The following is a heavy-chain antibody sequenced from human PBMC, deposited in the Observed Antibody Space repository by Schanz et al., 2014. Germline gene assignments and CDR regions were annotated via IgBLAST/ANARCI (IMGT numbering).Heavy chain of an antibody. V-gene: IGHV3-48*01. CDR3: ASGVHVSSLQKGLQF. D-gene: IGHD3-10*01. CDR2: IATSSSTR. J-gene: IGHJ1*01. CDR1: GFDFNSYS. Sequence: EVRLVESGGGLVQPGGSLRLSCEASGFDFNSYSMNWVRQVPGKGLEWLSYIATSSSTRHYADSVKGRVTISRDNAKNSVSLQMRRLRVEDTAVYYCASGVHVSSLQKGLQFWGRGTLVIGSS.